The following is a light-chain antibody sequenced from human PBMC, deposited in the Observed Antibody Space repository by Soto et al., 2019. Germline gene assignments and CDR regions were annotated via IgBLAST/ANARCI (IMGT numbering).Light chain of an antibody. CDR1: SSDVGGYNY. V-gene: IGLV2-14*03. Sequence: QSALAQPASVSGSPGQSITISCTGTSSDVGGYNYVSWYQHHPGKAPKLMIYDVSNRPSGVSNRFSGSKSGNTASLTISGLQPEDEADYSCSSYTTSNNCQIVFRTGTKVPVL. CDR2: DVS. J-gene: IGLJ1*01. CDR3: SSYTTSNNCQIV.